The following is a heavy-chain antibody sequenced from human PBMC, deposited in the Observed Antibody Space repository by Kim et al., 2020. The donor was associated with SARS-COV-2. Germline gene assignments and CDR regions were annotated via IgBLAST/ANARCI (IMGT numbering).Heavy chain of an antibody. J-gene: IGHJ6*02. V-gene: IGHV3-33*05. D-gene: IGHD3-9*01. CDR1: GFTFSSYG. CDR2: ISYDGSNK. CDR3: ARDNLYYDILTGYLPSYYYYYYGMDV. Sequence: GGSLRLSCAASGFTFSSYGMHWVRQAPGKGLEWVAVISYDGSNKYYADSVKGRFTISRDNSKSTLYLQMNSLRAEDTAVYYCARDNLYYDILTGYLPSYYYYYYGMDVWGQGTTVTVSS.